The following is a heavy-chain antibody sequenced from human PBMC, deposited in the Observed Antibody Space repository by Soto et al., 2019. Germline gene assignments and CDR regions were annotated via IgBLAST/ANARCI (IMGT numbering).Heavy chain of an antibody. V-gene: IGHV1-24*01. CDR2: FDPEDGEI. CDR3: ATHRSGRFLEWLPEGSLGY. Sequence: QVQLVQSGAEVKKPGASVKVSCKVSGYTLTDLSMQWVRQAPGKGLVWMGGFDPEDGEIIYAQKFQRRVTMTEDTTTDTAYMELSSLRSEGTAVYYCATHRSGRFLEWLPEGSLGYWGQGTLVSVSS. D-gene: IGHD3-3*01. J-gene: IGHJ4*02. CDR1: GYTLTDLS.